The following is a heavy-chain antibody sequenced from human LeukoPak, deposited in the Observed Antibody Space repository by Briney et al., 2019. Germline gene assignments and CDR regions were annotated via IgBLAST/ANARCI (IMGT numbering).Heavy chain of an antibody. J-gene: IGHJ4*02. CDR2: ISWNSGSI. CDR1: GFTFDDYA. Sequence: GGSLRLSCAASGFTFDDYAMHWVRHAPGKGLEWVSGISWNSGSIVYADSVKGRFTISRDNAKNSLYLQMNSLRADHTSLYYCAKGHYYASPSVYYWGQRTLVTVSS. V-gene: IGHV3-9*01. CDR3: AKGHYYASPSVYY. D-gene: IGHD3-10*01.